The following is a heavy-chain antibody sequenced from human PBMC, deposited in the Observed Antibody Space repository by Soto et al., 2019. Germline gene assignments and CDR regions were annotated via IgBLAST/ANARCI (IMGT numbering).Heavy chain of an antibody. CDR3: ASDSRGYCSGGSCYVFRY. D-gene: IGHD2-15*01. CDR1: GGTFSSYA. Sequence: QVQLVQSGAEVKKPWSSVKVSCKASGGTFSSYAISWVRQAPGQGLEWMGGIIPIFGTANYAQKFQGRVTITADKSTSTAYMELSSLRSEDTAVYYCASDSRGYCSGGSCYVFRYWGQGTLVTVSS. V-gene: IGHV1-69*06. J-gene: IGHJ4*02. CDR2: IIPIFGTA.